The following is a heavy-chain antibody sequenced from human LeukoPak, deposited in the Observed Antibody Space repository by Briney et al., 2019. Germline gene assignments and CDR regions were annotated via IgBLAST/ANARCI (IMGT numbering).Heavy chain of an antibody. J-gene: IGHJ4*02. CDR2: INPSVGST. Sequence: GASVKVSCRASGYTFTSHYMHWVRQAPGQGLERMGVINPSVGSTSYPQKFQGRVTMSRDTSTSTVYMELSSLKSEDTAVYYCAAPGASGFVGNFWSGPLDFWGRGALVTVSS. V-gene: IGHV1-46*01. D-gene: IGHD3-3*01. CDR3: AAPGASGFVGNFWSGPLDF. CDR1: GYTFTSHY.